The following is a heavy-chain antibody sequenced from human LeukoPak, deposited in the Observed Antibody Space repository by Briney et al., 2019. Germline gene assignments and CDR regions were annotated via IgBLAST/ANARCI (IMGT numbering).Heavy chain of an antibody. CDR1: GYTFPTYS. CDR2: ISVNNGGT. D-gene: IGHD2-2*01. Sequence: VASVKVSCKASGYTFPTYSLACVRQASGRSLEWMGWISVNNGGTNYAQSFQDRVTLTRDTSTNTAYLELRSLRSDDTAIIYCATATQPRGYFLHWGQGPWSPSPQ. CDR3: ATATQPRGYFLH. V-gene: IGHV1-18*01. J-gene: IGHJ1*01.